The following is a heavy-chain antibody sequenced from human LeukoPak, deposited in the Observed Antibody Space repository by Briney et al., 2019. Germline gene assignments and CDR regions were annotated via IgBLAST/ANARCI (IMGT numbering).Heavy chain of an antibody. V-gene: IGHV3-23*01. CDR3: ARAVLLWFGESYGMDV. CDR1: GFTFSNYA. J-gene: IGHJ6*02. CDR2: ISNIGGTT. D-gene: IGHD3-10*01. Sequence: GGSLRLSCAASGFTFSNYAMNWVRQAPGKGLEWVSCISNIGGTTYYADSVKGRFTISRDNSKKTLYLQMNSLRAEDTAVYYCARAVLLWFGESYGMDVWGQGTTVTVSS.